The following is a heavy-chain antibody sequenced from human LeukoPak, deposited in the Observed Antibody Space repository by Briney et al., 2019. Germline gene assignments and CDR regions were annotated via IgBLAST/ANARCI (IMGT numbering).Heavy chain of an antibody. V-gene: IGHV4-39*01. CDR1: GGSISSSSYY. J-gene: IGHJ4*02. CDR2: IYYSGST. D-gene: IGHD5-18*01. CDR3: ARETSYSYGCWPFDY. Sequence: SETLSLTCTVSGGSISSSSYYWGWIRQPPGKGLEWIESIYYSGSTYYNPSLKSRVTISVDTSKNQFSLKLSSVTAADTAVYYCARETSYSYGCWPFDYWGQGTLVTVSS.